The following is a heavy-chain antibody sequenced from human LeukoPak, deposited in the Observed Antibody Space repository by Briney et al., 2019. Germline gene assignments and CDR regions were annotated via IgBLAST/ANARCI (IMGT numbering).Heavy chain of an antibody. Sequence: GGSLRLSCAASGFTFSNYGMHWVRQAPGKGLEWVANIKQDGSEKYYVDSVKGRFTISRDNAKNSLYLQMNSLRAEDTAVYYCAKEYYYGFDPWGQGTLVTVSS. V-gene: IGHV3-7*01. CDR2: IKQDGSEK. CDR1: GFTFSNYG. J-gene: IGHJ5*02. D-gene: IGHD3-10*01. CDR3: AKEYYYGFDP.